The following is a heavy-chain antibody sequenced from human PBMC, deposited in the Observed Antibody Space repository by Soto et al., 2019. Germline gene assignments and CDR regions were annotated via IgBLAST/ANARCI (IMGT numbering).Heavy chain of an antibody. V-gene: IGHV4-59*01. CDR3: ARGSCSGGSCYSSRWFDP. CDR2: IYYSGST. CDR1: GGTISSYY. Sequence: SETLSLTCTVSGGTISSYYWSWIRQPPGKGLEWIGYIYYSGSTNYNPSLKSRVTISVDTSKNQFSLKLSSVTAADTAVYYCARGSCSGGSCYSSRWFDPWGQGTLVTVSS. J-gene: IGHJ5*02. D-gene: IGHD2-15*01.